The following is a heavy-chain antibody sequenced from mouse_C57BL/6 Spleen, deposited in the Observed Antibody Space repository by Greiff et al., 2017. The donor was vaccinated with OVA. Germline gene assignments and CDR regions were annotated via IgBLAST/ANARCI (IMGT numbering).Heavy chain of an antibody. CDR2: IDPSDSYT. CDR1: GYTFTSYW. CDR3: ARSRDYDGSFDY. V-gene: IGHV1-50*01. D-gene: IGHD2-4*01. Sequence: VQLQQPGAELVKPGASVKLSCKASGYTFTSYWMQWVKQRPGQGLEWIGEIDPSDSYTNYNQKFKGKATLTVDTSSSTAYMQLSSLTSEDSAVYYCARSRDYDGSFDYWGQGTTLTVSS. J-gene: IGHJ2*01.